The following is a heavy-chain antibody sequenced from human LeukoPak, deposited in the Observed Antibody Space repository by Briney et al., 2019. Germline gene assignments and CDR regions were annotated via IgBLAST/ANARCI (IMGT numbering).Heavy chain of an antibody. Sequence: ASVKVSCKASGGTFSSYAISWVRQAPGQGLEWMGWINPNSGGTNYAQKFQGWVTMTRDTSISTAYMELSRLRSDDTAVYYCARVRVDTAGGDAFDIWGQGTMVTVSS. D-gene: IGHD5-18*01. V-gene: IGHV1-2*04. CDR3: ARVRVDTAGGDAFDI. CDR1: GGTFSSYA. CDR2: INPNSGGT. J-gene: IGHJ3*02.